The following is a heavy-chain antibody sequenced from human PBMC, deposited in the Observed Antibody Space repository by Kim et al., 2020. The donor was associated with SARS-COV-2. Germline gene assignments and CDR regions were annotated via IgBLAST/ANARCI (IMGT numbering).Heavy chain of an antibody. CDR2: GTT. J-gene: IGHJ3*02. CDR3: TRGEDAFDI. D-gene: IGHD1-26*01. Sequence: GTTHYNPSLKSRLSMSVDTSRNQFFLRLTSMTAADTAVYYCTRGEDAFDIWGQGTVVTVSS. V-gene: IGHV4-4*07.